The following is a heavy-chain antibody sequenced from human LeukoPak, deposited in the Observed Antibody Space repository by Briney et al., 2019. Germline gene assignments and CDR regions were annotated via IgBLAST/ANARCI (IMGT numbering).Heavy chain of an antibody. V-gene: IGHV4-61*01. CDR2: IYYSGST. CDR1: GGSVSSGSYY. Sequence: SETLSLTCTVSGGSVSSGSYYWSWIRQPPGKGLEWIGYIYYSGSTNYNPSLKSRVTISVDTSKNQFSLKLSSVTAADTAVYYCARGPHSRIDNYYYYYGMDVWGQGTTVTVSS. D-gene: IGHD6-13*01. CDR3: ARGPHSRIDNYYYYYGMDV. J-gene: IGHJ6*02.